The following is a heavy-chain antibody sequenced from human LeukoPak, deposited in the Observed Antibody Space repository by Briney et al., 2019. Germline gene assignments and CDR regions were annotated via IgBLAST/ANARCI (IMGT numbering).Heavy chain of an antibody. D-gene: IGHD3-10*01. V-gene: IGHV3-30*01. J-gene: IGHJ4*02. CDR2: ISYDGSNK. CDR1: GFTFSSYA. CDR3: ARGLNGSGSYYLIY. Sequence: PGGSLRLSCAASGFTFSSYAMHWARQAPGKGLEWVAVISYDGSNKYYADSVKGRFTISRDNSKNTLYLQMNSLRAEDTAVYYCARGLNGSGSYYLIYWGQGTLVTVSS.